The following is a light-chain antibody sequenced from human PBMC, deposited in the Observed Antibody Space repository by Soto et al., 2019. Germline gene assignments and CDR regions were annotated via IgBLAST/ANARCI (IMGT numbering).Light chain of an antibody. CDR2: GAS. CDR1: QCLSIS. J-gene: IGKJ1*01. Sequence: EIVLTQSPGTLSLSPGERATLSCRASQCLSISYIAWYQQKPGQAPRLLIYGASTRATGIPARFSGSGSGTEFTLTVSSLQSEDFAVYYCQQYNNWPWTFGQGTKVDIK. V-gene: IGKV3-15*01. CDR3: QQYNNWPWT.